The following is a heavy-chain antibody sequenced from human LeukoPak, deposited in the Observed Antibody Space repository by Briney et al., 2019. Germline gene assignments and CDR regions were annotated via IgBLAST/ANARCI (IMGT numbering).Heavy chain of an antibody. Sequence: ASVKVSCKASGGTFSSYAISWVRQAPGQGLEWMGGIIPIFGTANYAQKFQGRVTITADESTSTAYMELSSLRSEDTAVYYRARVSIAARGGPLFWYYWGQGTLVTVSS. CDR1: GGTFSSYA. D-gene: IGHD6-6*01. CDR2: IIPIFGTA. CDR3: ARVSIAARGGPLFWYY. V-gene: IGHV1-69*13. J-gene: IGHJ4*02.